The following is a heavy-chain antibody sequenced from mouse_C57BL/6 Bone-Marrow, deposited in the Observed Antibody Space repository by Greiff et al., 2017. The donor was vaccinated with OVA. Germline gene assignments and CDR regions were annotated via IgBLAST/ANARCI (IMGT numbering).Heavy chain of an antibody. Sequence: EVQLQESGGDLVKPGGSLKLSCAASGFTFSSYGMSWVRQTPDKRLEWVATISSGGSYTYYPDSVKGRFTISRDNAKNTLYLQMSSLKSEDTAMYYCARRGLGRAWFAYWGQGTLVTVSA. CDR2: ISSGGSYT. J-gene: IGHJ3*01. D-gene: IGHD4-1*01. V-gene: IGHV5-6*01. CDR1: GFTFSSYG. CDR3: ARRGLGRAWFAY.